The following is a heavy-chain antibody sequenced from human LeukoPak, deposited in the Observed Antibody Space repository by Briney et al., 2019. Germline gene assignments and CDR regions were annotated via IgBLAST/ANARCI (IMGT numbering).Heavy chain of an antibody. CDR2: IYYSGRT. Sequence: ETLSLTCTVSGGSISSYYWRWIRQPPGKGLEWIGYIYYSGRTNYNPSPKSRVTISVDTSNNQSSLKLSSVTAADTAVYYCARWGYYGSGSYYTFDYWGQGTLVTVSS. V-gene: IGHV4-59*01. CDR3: ARWGYYGSGSYYTFDY. CDR1: GGSISSYY. J-gene: IGHJ4*02. D-gene: IGHD3-10*01.